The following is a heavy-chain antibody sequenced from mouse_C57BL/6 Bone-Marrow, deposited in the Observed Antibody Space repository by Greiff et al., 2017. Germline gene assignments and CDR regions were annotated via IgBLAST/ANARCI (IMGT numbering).Heavy chain of an antibody. J-gene: IGHJ4*01. D-gene: IGHD1-1*01. CDR1: GYSITSGYY. CDR3: ASYYYGSSYNYAMDY. Sequence: EVKLMESGPGLVKPSQSLSLTCSVTGYSITSGYYWNWIRQFPGNKLEWMGYISYDGSNNYNPSLKNRISITRDTSKNQFFLKLNSVTTEDTATYYCASYYYGSSYNYAMDYWGQGTSVTVSS. CDR2: ISYDGSN. V-gene: IGHV3-6*01.